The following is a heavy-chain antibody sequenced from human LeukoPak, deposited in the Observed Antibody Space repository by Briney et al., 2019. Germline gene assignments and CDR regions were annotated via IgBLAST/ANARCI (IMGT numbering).Heavy chain of an antibody. D-gene: IGHD2-21*02. CDR3: ARGHWGDSWACDI. CDR1: GGSFSGYY. J-gene: IGHJ3*02. CDR2: INHSGST. Sequence: PSETLSLTCAVYGGSFSGYYWSWIRQPPGKGLEWIGEINHSGSTNYNPSLKSRVTISVDTSKKQFSLKLSSVTAADTAVYHCARGHWGDSWACDIWGQGTMVTVSS. V-gene: IGHV4-34*01.